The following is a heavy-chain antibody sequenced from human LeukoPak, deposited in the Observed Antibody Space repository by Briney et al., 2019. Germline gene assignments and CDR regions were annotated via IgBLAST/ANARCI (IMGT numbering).Heavy chain of an antibody. CDR2: ISPDGSRT. CDR1: GFTFNSYA. CDR3: ARVALGSYNWFDP. Sequence: GGSLRLSCAASGFTFNSYAMTWVRQAPGRGLEWVSGISPDGSRTTYADSVKGRFTISRDNAKNTVYLQMNSLRAEDTAVYYCARVALGSYNWFDPWGQGTLVTVSS. V-gene: IGHV3-74*01. J-gene: IGHJ5*02. D-gene: IGHD3-10*01.